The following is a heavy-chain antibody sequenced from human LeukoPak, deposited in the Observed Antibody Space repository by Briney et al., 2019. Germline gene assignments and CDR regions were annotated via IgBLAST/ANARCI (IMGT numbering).Heavy chain of an antibody. CDR1: GGSFSGYY. D-gene: IGHD4-23*01. CDR3: ASARWGFDP. V-gene: IGHV4-34*01. J-gene: IGHJ5*02. CDR2: INHSGST. Sequence: SETLSLTCAVYGGSFSGYYWSWIRQPPGKGLEWIGEINHSGSTNYNPSLESRVTISVDTSKNQFSLKLSSVTAADTAGYYCASARWGFDPWGQGTLVTVSS.